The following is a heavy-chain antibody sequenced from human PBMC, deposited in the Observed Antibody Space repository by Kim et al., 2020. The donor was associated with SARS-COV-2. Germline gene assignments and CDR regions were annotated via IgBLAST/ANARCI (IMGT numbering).Heavy chain of an antibody. CDR3: ARAGGMVRGVIIDY. D-gene: IGHD3-10*01. Sequence: SQTLSLTCTVSGGSISSSSYYWGWIRQPPGKGLEWIGSIYYSGSTYYNPSLKSRVTISVDTSKNQFSLKLSSVTAADTAVYYCARAGGMVRGVIIDYWGQGTLVTVSS. J-gene: IGHJ4*02. CDR2: IYYSGST. V-gene: IGHV4-39*01. CDR1: GGSISSSSYY.